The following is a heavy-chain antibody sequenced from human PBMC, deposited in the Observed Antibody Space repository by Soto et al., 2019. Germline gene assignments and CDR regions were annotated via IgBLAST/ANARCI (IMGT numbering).Heavy chain of an antibody. CDR2: INPNSGGT. V-gene: IGHV1-2*02. CDR1: GYTFTGYY. Sequence: GSVKVSCKASGYTFTGYYMHGLRQAPGQGLEWMGWINPNSGGTNYAQKFQGRVTMTRDTSISTAYMELSRLRSDDTAVYYCARETGATRHYYYGMDVWGQGTTVTVSS. J-gene: IGHJ6*02. CDR3: ARETGATRHYYYGMDV. D-gene: IGHD1-26*01.